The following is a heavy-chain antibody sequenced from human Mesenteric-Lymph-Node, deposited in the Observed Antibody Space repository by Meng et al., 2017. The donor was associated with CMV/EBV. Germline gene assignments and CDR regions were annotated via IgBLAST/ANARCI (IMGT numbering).Heavy chain of an antibody. CDR1: GGSISSSSYY. CDR3: ARRFGSGWLYDAFDI. V-gene: IGHV4-39*01. D-gene: IGHD6-19*01. Sequence: GGSISSSSYYWGWIRQPPGKGLEWIGSIYYSGSTYYNPSLKSRVTISVDTSKNQFSLKLSSVTAADTAVYYCARRFGSGWLYDAFDIWGQGTMVTVSS. CDR2: IYYSGST. J-gene: IGHJ3*02.